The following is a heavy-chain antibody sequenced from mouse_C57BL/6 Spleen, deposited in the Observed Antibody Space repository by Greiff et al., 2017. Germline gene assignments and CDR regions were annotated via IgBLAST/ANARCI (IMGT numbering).Heavy chain of an antibody. Sequence: QVQLQQSGPELVKPGASVKISCKASGYSFTSYYIHWVKQRPGQGLEWIGWIYPGSGNTKYNEKVKGKATLTADTSSSTAYMQLSSLTSEDSVVYYCAPNWDVYAMDYWGQGTSVTVSS. J-gene: IGHJ4*01. CDR1: GYSFTSYY. CDR2: IYPGSGNT. CDR3: APNWDVYAMDY. D-gene: IGHD4-1*01. V-gene: IGHV1-66*01.